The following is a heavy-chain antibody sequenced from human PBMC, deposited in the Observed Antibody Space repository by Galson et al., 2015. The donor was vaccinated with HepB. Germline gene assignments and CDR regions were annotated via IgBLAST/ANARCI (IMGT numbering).Heavy chain of an antibody. J-gene: IGHJ4*02. CDR1: GFTFSSYG. Sequence: SLRLSCAASGFTFSSYGMHWVRQAPGKGLEWVAVISYDGSNKYYADSVKGRFTISRDNSKNTLYLQMNSLRAEDTAVYYCAKDQSGDFDYWGQGTLVTVSS. CDR3: AKDQSGDFDY. D-gene: IGHD4-17*01. V-gene: IGHV3-30*18. CDR2: ISYDGSNK.